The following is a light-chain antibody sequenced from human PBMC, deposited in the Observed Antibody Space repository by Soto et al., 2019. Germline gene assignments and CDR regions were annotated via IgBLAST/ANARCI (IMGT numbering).Light chain of an antibody. CDR2: ATS. CDR3: QQSHSSPPT. Sequence: DIQMTQSPTSLSASVGDRITLTCRASQKIYNFLNWYQQRPGRVPNLLIYATSHLYTGVPSRFSGNGSGTDFSLTISSLQPEDFTTYYCQQSHSSPPTFGHGTKVEMK. V-gene: IGKV1-39*01. J-gene: IGKJ1*01. CDR1: QKIYNF.